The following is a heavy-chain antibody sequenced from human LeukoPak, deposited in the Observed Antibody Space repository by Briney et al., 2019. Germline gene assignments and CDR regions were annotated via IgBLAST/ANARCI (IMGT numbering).Heavy chain of an antibody. D-gene: IGHD2-15*01. Sequence: SETLSLTCAVYTGSFSGYSWTWIRQSPGKGLEWIGEIDHSGTSKYNPSLKSRVTISVDTSKNQFSLKLSSVTAADTAVYYCARHRCSGGSCYPMNWFDPWGQGTLVTVSS. J-gene: IGHJ5*02. CDR3: ARHRCSGGSCYPMNWFDP. V-gene: IGHV4-34*01. CDR1: TGSFSGYS. CDR2: IDHSGTS.